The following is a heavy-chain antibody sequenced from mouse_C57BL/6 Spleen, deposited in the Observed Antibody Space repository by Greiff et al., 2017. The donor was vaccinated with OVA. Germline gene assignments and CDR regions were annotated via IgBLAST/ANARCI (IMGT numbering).Heavy chain of an antibody. Sequence: QVQLQQPGAELVRPGSSVKLSCKASGYTFTSYWMHWVKQRPIQGLEWIGNIDPSDSETHYNQKFKDKATLTVDKSSSTAYMQLSSLTSEDSAVYYCARRRSIYYDYQEFADWGTGTLVTVSA. CDR3: ARRRSIYYDYQEFAD. V-gene: IGHV1-52*01. J-gene: IGHJ3*01. CDR1: GYTFTSYW. D-gene: IGHD2-4*01. CDR2: IDPSDSET.